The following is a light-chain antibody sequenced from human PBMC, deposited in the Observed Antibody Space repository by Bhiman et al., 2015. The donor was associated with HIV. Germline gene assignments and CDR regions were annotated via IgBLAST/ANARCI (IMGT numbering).Light chain of an antibody. J-gene: IGLJ2*01. V-gene: IGLV2-8*01. CDR3: QSYDSGNVV. CDR2: EVD. Sequence: QSALTQPLSASGSPGQSLTISCTGSRSDVGHSDFVSWYRQYPGKAPTIILYEVDKRPSGVPDRFSGSKFGNTASLTISELQTEDEADYYCQSYDSGNVVFGGGTKLTVL. CDR1: RSDVGHSDF.